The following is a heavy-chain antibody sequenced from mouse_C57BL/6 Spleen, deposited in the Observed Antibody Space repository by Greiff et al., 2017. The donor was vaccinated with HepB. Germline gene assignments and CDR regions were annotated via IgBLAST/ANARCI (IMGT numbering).Heavy chain of an antibody. CDR3: ARGGSSYDFDY. CDR1: GFTFSSYG. CDR2: ISSGGSYT. V-gene: IGHV5-6*01. D-gene: IGHD1-1*01. Sequence: EVQGVESGGDLVKPGGSLKLSCAASGFTFSSYGMSWVRQTPDKRLEWVATISSGGSYTYYPDSVKVRFTISRDNAKNTLYLQMSSLKSEDTAMYYCARGGSSYDFDYWGQGTTLTVSS. J-gene: IGHJ2*01.